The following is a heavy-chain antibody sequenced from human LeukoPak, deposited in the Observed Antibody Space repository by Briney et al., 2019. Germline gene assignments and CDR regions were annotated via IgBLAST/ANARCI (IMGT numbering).Heavy chain of an antibody. CDR3: ARGASSSSSFDY. V-gene: IGHV1-2*02. J-gene: IGHJ4*02. CDR1: GYTFTGYY. Sequence: ASVKVSCKASGYTFTGYYMHWVRQAPGQGLEWMGWIIPNSGGTNYAQKFQGRVTMTRDTSISTAYMELSRLRSDDTAVYYCARGASSSSSFDYWGQGTLVTVSS. D-gene: IGHD6-6*01. CDR2: IIPNSGGT.